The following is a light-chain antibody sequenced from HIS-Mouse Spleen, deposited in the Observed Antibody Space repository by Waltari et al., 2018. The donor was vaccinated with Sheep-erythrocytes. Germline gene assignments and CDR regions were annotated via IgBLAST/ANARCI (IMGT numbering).Light chain of an antibody. V-gene: IGLV2-23*01. CDR2: EGS. CDR3: CSYAGSFWV. Sequence: QSALTQPASVSGSPGQSITISCTGTSSDVGRYNLVPWYQHHPGKAPKLMIYEGSKRPSGVSNRFSGSKSGNTASLTISGLQAEDEADYYCCSYAGSFWVFGGGTKLTVL. J-gene: IGLJ3*02. CDR1: SSDVGRYNL.